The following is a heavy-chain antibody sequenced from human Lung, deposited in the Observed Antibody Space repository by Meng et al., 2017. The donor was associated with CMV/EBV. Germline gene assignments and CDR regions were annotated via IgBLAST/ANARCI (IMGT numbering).Heavy chain of an antibody. CDR1: GIPFSDAW. CDR2: IISKRGGGTI. V-gene: IGHV3-15*01. Sequence: GGSLRLXCVVSGIPFSDAWMTWVRQAPGMGLEWVGRIISKRGGGTIDYAAPAKGRFIISRDDSKNMVYLQMNGLKNEDTAVYYCVWMNTEHTLGFWGHGAPVTVSS. CDR3: VWMNTEHTLGF. J-gene: IGHJ4*01. D-gene: IGHD5-12*01.